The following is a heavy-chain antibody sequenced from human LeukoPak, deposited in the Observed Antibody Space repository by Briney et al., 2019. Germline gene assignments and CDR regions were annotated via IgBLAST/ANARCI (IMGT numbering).Heavy chain of an antibody. CDR1: GYTFTSYG. J-gene: IGHJ4*02. V-gene: IGHV1-18*01. CDR2: ISAYNGNT. D-gene: IGHD6-13*01. CDR3: ARGSLRQQLVPGY. Sequence: ASVKVSCKASGYTFTSYGISWVRQAPGQGLEWMGWISAYNGNTNYAQKLQGRVTMTRNTSISTAYMELSSLRSEDTAVYYCARGSLRQQLVPGYWGQGTLVTVSS.